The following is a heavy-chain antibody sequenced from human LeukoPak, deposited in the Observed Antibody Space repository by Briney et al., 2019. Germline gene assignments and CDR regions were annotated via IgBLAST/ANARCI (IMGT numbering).Heavy chain of an antibody. V-gene: IGHV4-59*01. CDR3: ARGPPPRIVVVPAAIRGFDY. D-gene: IGHD2-2*01. J-gene: IGHJ4*02. CDR2: IYYSGST. Sequence: PSETLSLTCTVSGGSISSYYWSWIRQPPGKGLEWIGYIYYSGSTNYNPSLKSRVTISVDTSKNQFSLKLSSVTAADTAVYYCARGPPPRIVVVPAAIRGFDYWGQGTLVTVSS. CDR1: GGSISSYY.